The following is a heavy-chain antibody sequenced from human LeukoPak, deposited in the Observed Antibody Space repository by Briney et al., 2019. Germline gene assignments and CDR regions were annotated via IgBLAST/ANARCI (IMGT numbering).Heavy chain of an antibody. CDR1: GFTFSSIA. V-gene: IGHV3-30-3*01. J-gene: IGHJ4*02. D-gene: IGHD3-9*01. CDR3: AREWYDILTGVYYFDY. Sequence: GGSLRLSCAASGFTFSSIAMHWVRQAPGMGLEWVAVISYDGSTTYYADSVKGRFTISRDNSKNTLYLQMNSLRAEDTAVYYCAREWYDILTGVYYFDYWGQGTLVTVSS. CDR2: ISYDGSTT.